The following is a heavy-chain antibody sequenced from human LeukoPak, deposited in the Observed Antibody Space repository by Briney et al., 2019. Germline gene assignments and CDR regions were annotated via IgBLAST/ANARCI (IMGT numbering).Heavy chain of an antibody. CDR3: ARLGFCRGDNCLDDY. V-gene: IGHV4-59*08. Sequence: PSETLSLTCTVSGGSVSSYYWSWIRQPPGKRMEWNGYIYYSGRTDYNPSLKSRVTISVDTSKNQCSLKLSSVTATDTAVYYCARLGFCRGDNCLDDYWGQGTLAPVSS. J-gene: IGHJ4*02. D-gene: IGHD2-15*01. CDR1: GGSVSSYY. CDR2: IYYSGRT.